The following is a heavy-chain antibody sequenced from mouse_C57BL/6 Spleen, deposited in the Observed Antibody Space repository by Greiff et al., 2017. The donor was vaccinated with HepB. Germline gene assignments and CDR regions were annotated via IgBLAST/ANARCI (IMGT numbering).Heavy chain of an antibody. CDR1: GFTFSSYT. CDR2: ISGGGGNT. D-gene: IGHD2-1*01. CDR3: ARGDGNWYFDV. Sequence: EVQLVESGGGLVKPGGSLKLSCAASGFTFSSYTMSWVRQTPEKRLEWVATISGGGGNTYYPDSVKGRFTISRDNAKNTLYLQMSSLRSEDTALYYCARGDGNWYFDVWGTGTTVTVSS. J-gene: IGHJ1*03. V-gene: IGHV5-9*01.